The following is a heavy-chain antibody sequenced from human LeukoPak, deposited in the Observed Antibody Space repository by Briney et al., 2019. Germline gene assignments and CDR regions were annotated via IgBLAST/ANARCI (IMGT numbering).Heavy chain of an antibody. J-gene: IGHJ4*02. D-gene: IGHD5-18*01. Sequence: SETLSLTCAVSGGTISSSNWWSWVRQPPGKGLEWIGEINHSGSTNYNPSLKSRVTISVDTSKNQFSLKLSSVTAADTAVYYCARGPRGYSYGPTDYWGQGTLVTVSS. CDR1: GGTISSSNW. CDR2: INHSGST. V-gene: IGHV4-4*02. CDR3: ARGPRGYSYGPTDY.